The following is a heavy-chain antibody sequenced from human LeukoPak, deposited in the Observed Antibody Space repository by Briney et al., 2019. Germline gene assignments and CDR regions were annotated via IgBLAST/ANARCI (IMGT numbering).Heavy chain of an antibody. CDR2: VDPEDGET. Sequence: ASVKISCKVSGYTFTDYYMHWVQQAPGKGLEWMGLVDPEDGETIYAEKFQGRVTMTRDTSTSTVYMELSSLRSEDTAVYYCARVRYGGDAFDIWGQGTMVTVSS. D-gene: IGHD4-23*01. CDR1: GYTFTDYY. J-gene: IGHJ3*02. V-gene: IGHV1-69-2*01. CDR3: ARVRYGGDAFDI.